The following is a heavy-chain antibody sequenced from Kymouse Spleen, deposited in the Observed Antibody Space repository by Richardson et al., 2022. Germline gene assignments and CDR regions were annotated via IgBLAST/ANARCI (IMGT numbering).Heavy chain of an antibody. CDR1: GGSFSGYY. J-gene: IGHJ6*02. CDR3: ARGIQLWSFYYYYGMDV. CDR2: INHSGST. D-gene: IGHD5-18,IGHD5-18*01. V-gene: IGHV4-34*01. Sequence: QVQLQQWGAGLLKPSETLSLTCAVYGGSFSGYYWSWIRQPPGKGLEWIGEINHSGSTNYNPSLKSRVTISVDTSKNQFSLKLSSVTAADTAVYYCARGIQLWSFYYYYGMDVWGQGTTVTVSS.